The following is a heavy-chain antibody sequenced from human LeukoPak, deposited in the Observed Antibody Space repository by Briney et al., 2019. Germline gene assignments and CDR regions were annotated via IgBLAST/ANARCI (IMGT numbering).Heavy chain of an antibody. CDR3: ARDGRGAAAPDDPLDL. D-gene: IGHD6-13*01. CDR1: GYTLTSYY. V-gene: IGHV1-46*01. CDR2: INPSGGST. Sequence: ASVKVSCKASGYTLTSYYMHWVRQAPGQGLEWMGIINPSGGSTSYAQKFQGRVTMTRDTSTSTVYMELSSLRSEDTAVYYCARDGRGAAAPDDPLDLWGQGTTVTVSS. J-gene: IGHJ3*01.